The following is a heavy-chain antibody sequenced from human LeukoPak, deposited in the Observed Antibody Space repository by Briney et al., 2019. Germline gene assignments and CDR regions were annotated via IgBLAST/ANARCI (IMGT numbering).Heavy chain of an antibody. J-gene: IGHJ6*03. D-gene: IGHD3-10*01. CDR3: ATPYYYGSGSPSDYYMDV. Sequence: ASVKVSCKASGYTFTGYYMHGVRQAPGQGLEWRGWISPNSGGTNYAQKFQGRVTMTRDTSISTAYIELSRLRSDDTAVYYCATPYYYGSGSPSDYYMDVWGKGTTVTVSS. CDR2: ISPNSGGT. CDR1: GYTFTGYY. V-gene: IGHV1-2*02.